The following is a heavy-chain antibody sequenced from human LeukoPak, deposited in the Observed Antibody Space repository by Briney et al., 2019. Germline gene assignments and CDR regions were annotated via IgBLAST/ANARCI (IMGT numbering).Heavy chain of an antibody. CDR1: CLPIRRYY. J-gene: IGHJ2*01. D-gene: IGHD2-8*01. Sequence: PSETLSLTCTLCCLPIRRYYWIGTRQPAGKALEGIGRIYTSGSTRYNPSLESRVTMLVDTSKNQFSMKLSSVTAANTDVYYCATNLGYCTNGVCYPPLTDSWYFDLWGRGTLVTVSS. CDR3: ATNLGYCTNGVCYPPLTDSWYFDL. V-gene: IGHV4-4*07. CDR2: IYTSGST.